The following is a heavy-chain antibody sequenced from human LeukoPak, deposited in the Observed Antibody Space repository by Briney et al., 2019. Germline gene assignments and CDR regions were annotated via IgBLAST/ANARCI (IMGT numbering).Heavy chain of an antibody. J-gene: IGHJ4*02. CDR3: ARDQLGPFPFDY. CDR2: IYSGGST. V-gene: IGHV3-66*01. CDR1: GLTVSSNY. D-gene: IGHD6-13*01. Sequence: PGGSLRLSCAASGLTVSSNYMSWVRQAPGKGLEWVSVIYSGGSTYYADSVKGRFTISRDNSKNTLYLQMNSLRAEDTAVYYCARDQLGPFPFDYWGQGTLVTVSS.